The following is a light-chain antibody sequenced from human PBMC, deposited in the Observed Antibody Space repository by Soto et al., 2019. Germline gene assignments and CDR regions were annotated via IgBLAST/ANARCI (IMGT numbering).Light chain of an antibody. J-gene: IGKJ2*01. CDR1: RSVSSSY. Sequence: EIVLTQSPGTLSLSPGERATLSCRASRSVSSSYLAWYQQKPGQAPRLLIYGASSRATGIPDRFSGSGSGTDFTLTISRLEPEDFAVYYCQQFGSSPLYTCGQGTQLEIK. CDR2: GAS. CDR3: QQFGSSPLYT. V-gene: IGKV3-20*01.